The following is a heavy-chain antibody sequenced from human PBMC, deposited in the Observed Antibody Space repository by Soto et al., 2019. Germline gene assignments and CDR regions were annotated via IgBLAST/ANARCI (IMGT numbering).Heavy chain of an antibody. V-gene: IGHV4-28*01. Sequence: QVQLQESGPGLVKPSDTLSLTCAVSGYPISSITSWGWIRQPPGKGLEWIGHIYYSGRTYYNPSLKSRVTMSVDTSKNQFSLKLSSVTAVDTAVYYCARKGEEGWFDPWGQGTLVTVSS. J-gene: IGHJ5*02. CDR2: IYYSGRT. CDR3: ARKGEEGWFDP. D-gene: IGHD2-21*01. CDR1: GYPISSITS.